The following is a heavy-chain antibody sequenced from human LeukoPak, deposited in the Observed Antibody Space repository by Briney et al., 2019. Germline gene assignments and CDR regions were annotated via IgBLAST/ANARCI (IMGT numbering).Heavy chain of an antibody. CDR2: INPNSGGT. V-gene: IGHV1-2*02. CDR1: GYTFTAYY. J-gene: IGHJ4*02. D-gene: IGHD3-22*01. CDR3: ARRCDTSSYYTYYFDY. Sequence: RASVRVSCKASGYTFTAYYIHWVRPAPGQGLEWMGWINPNSGGTNYAQKFQGRVTMTRDTSISTAYMELSRLRSDDTGVYFCARRCDTSSYYTYYFDYWGQGTLVTVSS.